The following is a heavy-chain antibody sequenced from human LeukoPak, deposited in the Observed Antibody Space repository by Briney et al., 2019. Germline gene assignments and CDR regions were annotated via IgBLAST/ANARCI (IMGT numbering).Heavy chain of an antibody. CDR3: ARVDYVWGSYPGWFDP. J-gene: IGHJ5*02. V-gene: IGHV4-30-4*01. CDR1: GGSISSGDYY. CDR2: IYYSGST. D-gene: IGHD3-16*02. Sequence: SETLSLTCTVSGGSISSGDYYWSWLRQPPGTGLEWIGYIYYSGSTYYNPSLKSRVTISVDTSKNQFSLKLSSVTAADTAVYYCARVDYVWGSYPGWFDPWGQGALVTVSS.